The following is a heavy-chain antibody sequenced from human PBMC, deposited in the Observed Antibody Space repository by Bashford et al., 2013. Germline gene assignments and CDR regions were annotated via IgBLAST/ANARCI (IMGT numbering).Heavy chain of an antibody. Sequence: SETLSLTCTVSGASVNSGGYYWTWIRQHPGKGLEWIGFIYYSGSTSYNPSLKSRVTISLDTSKNQFSLRVSSVTAADTAVYYCARELTDGYNSNWGQGALVTVSS. CDR1: GASVNSGGYY. CDR2: IYYSGST. CDR3: ARELTDGYNSN. D-gene: IGHD5-24*01. V-gene: IGHV4-31*03. J-gene: IGHJ4*02.